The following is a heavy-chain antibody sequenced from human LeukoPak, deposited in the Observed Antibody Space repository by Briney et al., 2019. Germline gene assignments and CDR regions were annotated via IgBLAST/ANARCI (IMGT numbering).Heavy chain of an antibody. CDR2: IYYNGNT. Sequence: PSETLSLTCNVSGGSIGGHTFYWDWIRQPPGKGLEWIATIYYNGNTFYNPSLKSRVAISIDMSKSQFSLHLSSVTAADTAIYYCARLTALAGHRGAFDIWGPGTMVTVSP. V-gene: IGHV4-39*01. J-gene: IGHJ3*02. CDR3: ARLTALAGHRGAFDI. D-gene: IGHD6-19*01. CDR1: GGSIGGHTFY.